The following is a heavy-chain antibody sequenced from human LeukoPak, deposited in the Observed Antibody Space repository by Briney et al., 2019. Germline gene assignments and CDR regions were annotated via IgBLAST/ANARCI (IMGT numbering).Heavy chain of an antibody. J-gene: IGHJ4*02. D-gene: IGHD4-11*01. CDR3: ASRRYGNYGY. CDR1: GGSISSYY. Sequence: SETLSLTCTVSGGSISSYYWSWIRQPPGKGLEWIGYIYYGGSTNYNPSLKSRVTISVDTSKNQFSLKLSSVTAADTAVYYCASRRYGNYGYWGQGTLVTVSS. CDR2: IYYGGST. V-gene: IGHV4-59*01.